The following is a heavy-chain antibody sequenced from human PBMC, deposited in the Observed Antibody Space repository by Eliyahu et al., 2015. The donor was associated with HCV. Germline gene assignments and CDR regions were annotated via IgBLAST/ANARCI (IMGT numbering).Heavy chain of an antibody. D-gene: IGHD6-19*01. CDR3: ARFPHVSSGRGKPRVDYFDY. CDR2: ISYDGSNK. CDR1: GFXFSSXA. Sequence: QVQLVESGGGVVQPGRSLRLSCAASGFXFSSXAXXWVRQAPGKGLEGVAVISYDGSNKYYADSVKGRFTISRDNSKNTLYLQMNSLRAEDTAVYYCARFPHVSSGRGKPRVDYFDYWGQGTLVTVSS. J-gene: IGHJ4*02. V-gene: IGHV3-30-3*01.